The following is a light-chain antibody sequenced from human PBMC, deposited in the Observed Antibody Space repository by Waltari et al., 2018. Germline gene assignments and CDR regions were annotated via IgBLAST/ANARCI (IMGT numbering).Light chain of an antibody. J-gene: IGKJ5*01. V-gene: IGKV1-39*01. CDR3: QQTYKTPIT. CDR1: QRINTY. Sequence: DIQMTQSPSSLSASVGDTVTIPCRADQRINTYLNWYQQRPGKAPKLLIYAASTLQGGVPSRFSGSGSGTDFTLTISSLQPEDFATFYCQQTYKTPITFGQGTRLDVK. CDR2: AAS.